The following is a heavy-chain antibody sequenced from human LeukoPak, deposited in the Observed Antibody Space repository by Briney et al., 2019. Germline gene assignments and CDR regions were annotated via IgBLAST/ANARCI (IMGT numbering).Heavy chain of an antibody. Sequence: GGSLRLSCAASGFTFSSYEMIWVRQAPGKGLEWVSYIGTSPGTIYYADSVKGRFTISGDKAKNSLYLQMNSLRVEDTAVYYCARDYKYAFDNWGQGTLVTVSS. V-gene: IGHV3-48*03. D-gene: IGHD5-24*01. CDR1: GFTFSSYE. CDR3: ARDYKYAFDN. J-gene: IGHJ4*02. CDR2: IGTSPGTI.